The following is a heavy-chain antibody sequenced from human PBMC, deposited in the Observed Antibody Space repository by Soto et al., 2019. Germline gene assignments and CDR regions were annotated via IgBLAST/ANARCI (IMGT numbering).Heavy chain of an antibody. J-gene: IGHJ4*02. V-gene: IGHV3-74*01. CDR2: IKTDGSRT. CDR1: GFTFSSYW. Sequence: PGGSLRLSCAASGFTFSSYWMHWVRQAPGKGLVWVSRIKTDGSRTDYADSVKGRFTISRDNAKNILFLQMNSLRVDDTAVYYCARSYRDFWGQGTPVTVSS. CDR3: ARSYRDF. D-gene: IGHD3-16*02.